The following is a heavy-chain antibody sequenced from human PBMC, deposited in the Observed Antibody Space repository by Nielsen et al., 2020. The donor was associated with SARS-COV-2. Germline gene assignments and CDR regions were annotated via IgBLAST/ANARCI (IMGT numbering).Heavy chain of an antibody. CDR2: IKQDGSEK. CDR3: ARAVSTYYDILTGYSYYMDV. Sequence: WIRQPPGKGLEWVANIKQDGSEKYYVDSVKGRFTISRDNAKNSLYLQMNSLRAEDTAVYYCARAVSTYYDILTGYSYYMDVWGKGTTVTVSS. V-gene: IGHV3-7*01. D-gene: IGHD3-9*01. J-gene: IGHJ6*03.